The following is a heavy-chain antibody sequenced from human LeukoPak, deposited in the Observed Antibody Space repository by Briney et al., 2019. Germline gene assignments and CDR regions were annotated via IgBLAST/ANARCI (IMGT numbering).Heavy chain of an antibody. CDR1: GFIFSKYG. D-gene: IGHD2/OR15-2a*01. CDR3: ARWGIIGHDAFDI. V-gene: IGHV3-33*01. Sequence: PGRSQRLSCAASGFIFSKYGMHWVRQAPGRGLGWLALIRHDGNEEWYVDSVRGRFTISRDNSKNTVFLQMNSLRADDTAVYYCARWGIIGHDAFDIWGQGTMVTVSS. J-gene: IGHJ3*02. CDR2: IRHDGNEE.